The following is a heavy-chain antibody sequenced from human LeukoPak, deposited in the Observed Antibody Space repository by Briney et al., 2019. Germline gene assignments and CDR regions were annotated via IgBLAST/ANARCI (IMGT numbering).Heavy chain of an antibody. D-gene: IGHD2-15*01. CDR2: VYSDDST. CDR1: GFTVPTNY. V-gene: IGHV3-53*01. Sequence: GGSLRLSCAASGFTVPTNYVTWVRQAPGKGLEWVSIVYSDDSTYYADSVKGRFTISRDNSKSTLYLQMNSLRAEDTAVYYCGRSTASCAFDYWGQGTLVTVSS. CDR3: GRSTASCAFDY. J-gene: IGHJ4*02.